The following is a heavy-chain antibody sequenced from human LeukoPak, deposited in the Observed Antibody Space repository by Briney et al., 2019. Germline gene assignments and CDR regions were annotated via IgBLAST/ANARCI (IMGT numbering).Heavy chain of an antibody. J-gene: IGHJ4*02. V-gene: IGHV3-23*01. D-gene: IGHD3-22*01. CDR1: GFTFSSYA. Sequence: PGGSLRLSCAASGFTFSSYAMSWVRQAPGKGLEWASAISGSGGSTYYADSVKGRFTISRDNSKNTLYLQMNSLRAEDTAVYYCAKDLTYYYDSSGYGFGYWGQGTLVTVSS. CDR2: ISGSGGST. CDR3: AKDLTYYYDSSGYGFGY.